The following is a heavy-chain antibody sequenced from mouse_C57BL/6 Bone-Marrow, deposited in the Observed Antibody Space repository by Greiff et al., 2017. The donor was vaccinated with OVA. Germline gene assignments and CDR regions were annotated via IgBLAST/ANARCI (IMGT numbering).Heavy chain of an antibody. V-gene: IGHV1-55*01. J-gene: IGHJ4*01. D-gene: IGHD1-1*01. CDR2: IYPGSGST. Sequence: QVHVKQPGAELVKPGASVKMSCKASGYTFTSYWITWVKQRPGQGLEWIGDIYPGSGSTNYNEKFKSKATLTVDTSSSTAYMQLSSLTSEDSAVYYCARGSYYGSSHYYAMDYWGQGTSVTVSS. CDR1: GYTFTSYW. CDR3: ARGSYYGSSHYYAMDY.